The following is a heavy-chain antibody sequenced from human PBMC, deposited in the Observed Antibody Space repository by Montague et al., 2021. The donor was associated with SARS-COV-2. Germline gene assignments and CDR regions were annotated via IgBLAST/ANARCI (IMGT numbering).Heavy chain of an antibody. V-gene: IGHV4-34*01. J-gene: IGHJ6*02. CDR1: GGSFSGYY. Sequence: SETLSLTCAVYGGSFSGYYWSWIRQPPGKGLEWIGEINHSGSTNYNPSLKSRVTISVDTSKNQFSLKLSSVTAADTAVYYCARGRRILLWFGELLSGGDYYGMDVWGQGTTVTVPS. D-gene: IGHD3-10*01. CDR2: INHSGST. CDR3: ARGRRILLWFGELLSGGDYYGMDV.